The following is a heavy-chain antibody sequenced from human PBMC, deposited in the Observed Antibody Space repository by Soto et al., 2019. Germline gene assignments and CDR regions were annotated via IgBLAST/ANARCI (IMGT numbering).Heavy chain of an antibody. D-gene: IGHD2-2*01. V-gene: IGHV3-7*04. CDR3: ARARGSSAFSLIDD. CDR1: GFIFGGYW. J-gene: IGHJ4*02. CDR2: INRGASGT. Sequence: GGSLRLSCEGSGFIFGGYWMSWVRHAPGKGLEWVAMINRGASGTHYVDSVKGRFTISRDNAKNSLYLQMNSLRVEDTGIDHCARARGSSAFSLIDDWGLGTLVTVAS.